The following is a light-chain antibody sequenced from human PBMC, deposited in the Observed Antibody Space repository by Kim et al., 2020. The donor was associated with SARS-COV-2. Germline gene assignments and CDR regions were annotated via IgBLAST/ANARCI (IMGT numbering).Light chain of an antibody. Sequence: QSALSQPASVSGSPGRTVTIPCTGSSSDIGEFDYVSWYQQYPGEPPKLIIYEINKRPSGISFRFSGSKSGVTASLTISGLQAEDECHYYCASFTMGDRVFGGGTQLTVL. V-gene: IGLV2-14*01. CDR2: EIN. CDR3: ASFTMGDRV. CDR1: SSDIGEFDY. J-gene: IGLJ3*02.